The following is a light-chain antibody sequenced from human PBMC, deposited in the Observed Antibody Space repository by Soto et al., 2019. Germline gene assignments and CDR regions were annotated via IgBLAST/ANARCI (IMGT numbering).Light chain of an antibody. Sequence: EIVFTQSPGTLSLSPGERATLSCSASQSVSSSYLAWYQQKPGQAPRLLIYGASSRATGIPDRFSGSGSGTDFTLTISRLEPEDFAVYYCQQYGSSPEGTFGQGTKVDIK. J-gene: IGKJ1*01. CDR1: QSVSSSY. CDR2: GAS. CDR3: QQYGSSPEGT. V-gene: IGKV3-20*01.